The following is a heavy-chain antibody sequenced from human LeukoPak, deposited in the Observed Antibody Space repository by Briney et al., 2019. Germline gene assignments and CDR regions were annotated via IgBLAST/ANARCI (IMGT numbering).Heavy chain of an antibody. CDR2: ISSSSSTI. V-gene: IGHV3-48*01. D-gene: IGHD4-17*01. J-gene: IGHJ6*02. CDR1: GFTFSSYS. Sequence: PGGSLRLSCAASGFTFSSYSMNWVRQAPGKGLEWVSYISSSSSTIYYADSVKGRFTISRDNAKNSLYLRMNSLRAEDTAVYYCARDLPYGDYFPYGMDVWGQGTTVTVSS. CDR3: ARDLPYGDYFPYGMDV.